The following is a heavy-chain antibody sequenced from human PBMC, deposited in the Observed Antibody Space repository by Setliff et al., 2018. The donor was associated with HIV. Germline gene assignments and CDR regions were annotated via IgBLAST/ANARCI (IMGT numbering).Heavy chain of an antibody. J-gene: IGHJ4*02. Sequence: GGSLRLSCAASGFTFSSYWMSWVRQAPGKGLEWVANIKQDGSEKYYVDSVRGRFTISRDNAKNSLYLQMNSLRVEDTALYYCARVVATSDYWGQGTLVTVSS. CDR1: GFTFSSYW. CDR3: ARVVATSDY. V-gene: IGHV3-7*01. D-gene: IGHD5-12*01. CDR2: IKQDGSEK.